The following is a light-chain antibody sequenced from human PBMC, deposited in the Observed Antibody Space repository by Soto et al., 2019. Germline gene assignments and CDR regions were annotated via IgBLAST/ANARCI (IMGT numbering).Light chain of an antibody. CDR3: SSYAGSNAVV. J-gene: IGLJ2*01. Sequence: QSVLTQPSSASGSPGQSVTISCTGTSSDVGGYNYVSWYQQHPGKAPKLMIYEVSKRPSGVPGRFSGSKSGNTASLTVSGLQAEDEADYYCSSYAGSNAVVFGGGTKLTVL. CDR2: EVS. V-gene: IGLV2-8*01. CDR1: SSDVGGYNY.